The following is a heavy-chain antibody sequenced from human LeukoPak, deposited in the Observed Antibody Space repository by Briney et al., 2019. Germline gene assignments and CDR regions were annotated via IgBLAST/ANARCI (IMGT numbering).Heavy chain of an antibody. D-gene: IGHD1-26*01. CDR2: ISSSSRTI. Sequence: GGSLRLSCAASGFTFSSYSMNWVRQAPGKGLERVSYISSSSRTIYYADSVKGRFTISRDNAKNSLYLQMNSLRAEDTAVYYCARDKIVGATNFDYWGQGTLVTVSS. CDR1: GFTFSSYS. CDR3: ARDKIVGATNFDY. J-gene: IGHJ4*02. V-gene: IGHV3-48*01.